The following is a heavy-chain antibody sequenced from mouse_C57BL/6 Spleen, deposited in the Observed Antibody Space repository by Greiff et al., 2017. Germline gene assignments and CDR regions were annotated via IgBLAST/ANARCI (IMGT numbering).Heavy chain of an antibody. D-gene: IGHD2-13*01. CDR1: GYTFTSYW. V-gene: IGHV1-74*01. CDR2: IHPSDSVT. Sequence: VQLQQPGAELVKPGASVKVSCKASGYTFTSYWMHWVKQRPGQGLEWIGRIHPSDSVTNYNQKFKGKATLTVDKSSSTAYMQLSRLTSGDSAVYSGANYGDNYAMDYWGQGTSVTVST. CDR3: ANYGDNYAMDY. J-gene: IGHJ4*01.